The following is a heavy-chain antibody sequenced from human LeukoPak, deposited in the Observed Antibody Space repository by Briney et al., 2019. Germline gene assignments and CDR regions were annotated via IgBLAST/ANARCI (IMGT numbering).Heavy chain of an antibody. Sequence: ASVKVSCKASGYTFTGYYMHWVRQAPGQGLEWMGRSNPNSGGTNYAQKFQGRVTMTRDTSISTAYMELSRLRSDDTAVNYCASYCSSTSYHYSPFDYWGQGTLVTVSS. V-gene: IGHV1-2*06. D-gene: IGHD2-2*01. CDR2: SNPNSGGT. CDR3: ASYCSSTSYHYSPFDY. CDR1: GYTFTGYY. J-gene: IGHJ4*02.